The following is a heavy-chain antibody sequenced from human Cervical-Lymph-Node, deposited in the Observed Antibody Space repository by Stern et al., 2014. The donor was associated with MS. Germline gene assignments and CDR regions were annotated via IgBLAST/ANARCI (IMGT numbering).Heavy chain of an antibody. D-gene: IGHD6-19*01. CDR3: AKDSSSGWTSDGGYFDY. J-gene: IGHJ4*02. CDR1: GFTFDDYA. CDR2: ISCNSGSI. Sequence: QLVESGGGLVQPGRSLRLSCAASGFTFDDYAMHWVRQAPGQGLEWVSGISCNSGSIGYADSVKGRFTISRDNAKNSLYLQMNSLRAEDTALYYCAKDSSSGWTSDGGYFDYWGQGTLVTVSS. V-gene: IGHV3-9*01.